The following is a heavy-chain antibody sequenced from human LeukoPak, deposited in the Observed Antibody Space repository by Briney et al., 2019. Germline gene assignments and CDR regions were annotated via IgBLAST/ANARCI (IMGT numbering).Heavy chain of an antibody. V-gene: IGHV4-59*01. CDR2: IYYSGTI. CDR3: ARQTYSSGYRIFDY. Sequence: LETLSLTCNVSGGAISPYYWTWIRQPPGKGLEWIGDIYYSGTINYSPSLKSRVTISVDTSKSQFSLQLRSVSAADTAVYYCARQTYSSGYRIFDYWGQGTLVTVSS. J-gene: IGHJ4*02. D-gene: IGHD3-22*01. CDR1: GGAISPYY.